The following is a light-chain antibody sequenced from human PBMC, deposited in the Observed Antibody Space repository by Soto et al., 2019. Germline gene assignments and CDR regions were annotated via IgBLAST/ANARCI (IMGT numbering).Light chain of an antibody. CDR2: EVS. J-gene: IGLJ3*02. CDR1: SSYVGVYNY. V-gene: IGLV2-14*01. Sequence: QSALTQPASVSGSPGQSITISCTGTSSYVGVYNYVSWYQQHPGKAPKLMIYEVSNRPSGVSNRFSGSKSGNTASLTISGLQAEDEADYYCSSYTSSSIWVFGGGTKLTVL. CDR3: SSYTSSSIWV.